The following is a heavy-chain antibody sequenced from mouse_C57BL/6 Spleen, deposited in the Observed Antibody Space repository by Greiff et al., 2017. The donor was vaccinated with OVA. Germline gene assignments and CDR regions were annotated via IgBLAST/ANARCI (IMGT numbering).Heavy chain of an antibody. CDR1: GYTFTSYW. Sequence: QVQLQQSGAELAKPGASVKLSCKASGYTFTSYWMHWVKQRPGQDLEWIGYINPSSGYTKYNQKFKDKATLTADKSSSTAYMQLSSLTYEDSAVYYCARESLGNWDGWYFDVWGTGTTVTVSS. J-gene: IGHJ1*03. CDR2: INPSSGYT. D-gene: IGHD4-1*01. CDR3: ARESLGNWDGWYFDV. V-gene: IGHV1-7*01.